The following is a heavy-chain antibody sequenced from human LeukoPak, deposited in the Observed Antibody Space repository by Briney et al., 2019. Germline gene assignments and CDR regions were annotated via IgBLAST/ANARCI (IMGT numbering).Heavy chain of an antibody. V-gene: IGHV4-59*02. Sequence: SETLSLTCTLSGGSVSSYCLSWIRQPPGEGLEWIGYIYYSGSTNYNPSLKSRVTTSVDTSKNQFSLSLSSVTAADTAMYYCARVSDYYDSSGYPDAFDIWGQGTMVTVSS. CDR2: IYYSGST. J-gene: IGHJ3*02. D-gene: IGHD3-22*01. CDR1: GGSVSSYC. CDR3: ARVSDYYDSSGYPDAFDI.